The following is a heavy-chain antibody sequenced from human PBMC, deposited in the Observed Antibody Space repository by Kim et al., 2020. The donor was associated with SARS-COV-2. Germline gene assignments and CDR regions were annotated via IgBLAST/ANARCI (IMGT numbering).Heavy chain of an antibody. CDR3: AREAALAYCGGDCFPGDAFDI. V-gene: IGHV3-21*01. D-gene: IGHD2-21*02. CDR1: GFTFSSYN. CDR2: ISTSNNYI. J-gene: IGHJ3*02. Sequence: GGSLRLSCAASGFTFSSYNMNWVRRAPGKGLEWVSSISTSNNYIYYADSVKGRFTISSDNAKNSLYLQMNSLRAEDMAVYYCAREAALAYCGGDCFPGDAFDIWGQGTMVTVSS.